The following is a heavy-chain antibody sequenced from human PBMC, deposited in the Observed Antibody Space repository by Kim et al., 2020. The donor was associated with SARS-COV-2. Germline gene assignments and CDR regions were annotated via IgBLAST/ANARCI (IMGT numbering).Heavy chain of an antibody. CDR3: TTRPYSSSWYRPDEKTKVFDD. CDR2: IRSKANSYAT. J-gene: IGHJ4*02. Sequence: GGSLRLSCAASGFTFSGSAMHWVRQASGKGLEWVGRIRSKANSYATAYAASVKGRFTISRDDSKNTAYLQMNSLKTEDTAVYYCTTRPYSSSWYRPDEKTKVFDDWGQGTLVTVSS. CDR1: GFTFSGSA. D-gene: IGHD6-13*01. V-gene: IGHV3-73*01.